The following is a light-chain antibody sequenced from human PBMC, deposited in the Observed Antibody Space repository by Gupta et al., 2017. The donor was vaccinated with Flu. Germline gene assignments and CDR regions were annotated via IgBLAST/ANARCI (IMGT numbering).Light chain of an antibody. V-gene: IGKV1-39*01. Sequence: GDRVTITCRSSQTISTYLNWYQQRPGKGPELLIHAASTLQTGVPPRFSGSGSGADFTLTIIDLQPEDFATYYCQQSYSSPYSFGQGTTLEIK. CDR3: QQSYSSPYS. CDR2: AAS. CDR1: QTISTY. J-gene: IGKJ2*03.